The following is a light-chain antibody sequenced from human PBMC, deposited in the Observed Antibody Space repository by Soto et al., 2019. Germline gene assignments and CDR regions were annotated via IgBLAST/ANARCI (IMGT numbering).Light chain of an antibody. CDR2: NND. Sequence: QSVLTQPPSASGTPGQRVTISCSGSSSNIGINTVHWYQQLAGAAPKLLIYNNDQRPSGVPDRFSGSKSGTSASLAISGPRSEDEAEYYCAAWDDSLSGLCVFGGGTKLTVL. V-gene: IGLV1-47*02. CDR1: SSNIGINT. J-gene: IGLJ3*02. CDR3: AAWDDSLSGLCV.